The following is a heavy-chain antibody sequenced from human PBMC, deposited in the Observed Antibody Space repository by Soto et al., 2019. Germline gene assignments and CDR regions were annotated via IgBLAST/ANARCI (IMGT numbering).Heavy chain of an antibody. CDR1: GFTFTSSA. D-gene: IGHD3-3*02. Sequence: SVKVSCKASGFTFTSSAVQWVRQARGQRLEWIGWIVVGSGNTNYAQKLQERVTITRDMSTSTAYMELSSLRSEDTAVYYCAAVLFSPQRFSAPTNYFDYWGQGTLVTVSS. J-gene: IGHJ4*02. CDR2: IVVGSGNT. CDR3: AAVLFSPQRFSAPTNYFDY. V-gene: IGHV1-58*01.